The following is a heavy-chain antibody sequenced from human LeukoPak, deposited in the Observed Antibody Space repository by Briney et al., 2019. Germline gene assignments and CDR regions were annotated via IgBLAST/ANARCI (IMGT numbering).Heavy chain of an antibody. J-gene: IGHJ4*02. V-gene: IGHV3-23*01. D-gene: IGHD3-3*01. CDR2: VSANGGST. CDR1: GFTFRCYA. Sequence: QPGGSLRLSCAGSGFTFRCYAMSWVRQAPGKGLEWVSSVSANGGSTYYADSVKGRFTISRDNSKNTLYLQMNSLRAEDTAVYYCAKDLEWLSYFDYWGQGTLVTVSS. CDR3: AKDLEWLSYFDY.